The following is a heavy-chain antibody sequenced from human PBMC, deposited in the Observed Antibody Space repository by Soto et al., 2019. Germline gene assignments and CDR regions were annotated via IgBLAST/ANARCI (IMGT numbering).Heavy chain of an antibody. J-gene: IGHJ4*02. CDR2: ISYDGSNK. Sequence: QVQLVESGGGVVQPGRSLRLSCAASGFTFSTYGMHWVRQAPGKGLEWVAVISYDGSNKYYADSVKGRFTISRDNSKNTLYLQMNSLRAEDTAVYYCAQSLISRGGSGSYLPGYWGQGTLVTVSS. D-gene: IGHD3-10*01. CDR1: GFTFSTYG. V-gene: IGHV3-30*18. CDR3: AQSLISRGGSGSYLPGY.